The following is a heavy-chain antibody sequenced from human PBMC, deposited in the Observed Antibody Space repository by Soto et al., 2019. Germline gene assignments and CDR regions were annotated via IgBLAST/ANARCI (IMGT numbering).Heavy chain of an antibody. D-gene: IGHD1-26*01. CDR2: INPSGGST. CDR1: GYTFTSYY. V-gene: IGHV1-46*01. CDR3: ARSSKSGSYYHHYFDY. Sequence: ASVKVSCKASGYTFTSYYMHLVRQAPGQGLEWMGIINPSGGSTSYAQRFQGRVTMTRDTSTSTVYMELSSLRSEDTAVYYCARSSKSGSYYHHYFDYWGQGTLVTVSS. J-gene: IGHJ4*02.